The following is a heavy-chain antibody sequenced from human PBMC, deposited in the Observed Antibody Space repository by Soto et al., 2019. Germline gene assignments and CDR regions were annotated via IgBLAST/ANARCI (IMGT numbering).Heavy chain of an antibody. J-gene: IGHJ1*01. CDR1: GGPFISFG. V-gene: IGHV1-69*01. D-gene: IGHD5-12*01. Sequence: VKVACTASGGPFISFGIKWVRQAPGQGLEWMGGIIPVFGRPNYAQRFRCRLTITADESTNTSYMELIDLTSEDTAVYYCAREASGYDLWGQGTQVTVSS. CDR3: AREASGYDL. CDR2: IIPVFGRP.